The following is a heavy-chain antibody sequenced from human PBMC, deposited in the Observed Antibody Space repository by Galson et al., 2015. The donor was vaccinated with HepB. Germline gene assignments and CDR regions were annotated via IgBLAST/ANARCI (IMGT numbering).Heavy chain of an antibody. D-gene: IGHD5-18*01. Sequence: SVKVSCKASGYTFTGYYMHWVRQAPGQGLEWMGWINPNGGGTNYAQKFQGRVTMTRDTSISTAYMELSRLRSADTAVYYCARDREGYSYGYYFDYWGQGTLVTVSS. CDR3: ARDREGYSYGYYFDY. CDR2: INPNGGGT. J-gene: IGHJ4*02. CDR1: GYTFTGYY. V-gene: IGHV1-2*02.